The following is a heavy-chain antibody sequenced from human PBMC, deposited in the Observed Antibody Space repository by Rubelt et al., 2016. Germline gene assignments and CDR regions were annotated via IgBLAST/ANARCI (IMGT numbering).Heavy chain of an antibody. CDR2: ISAYNGNT. Sequence: QVQLVQSGAEVKKPGASVKVSCKASGYTFTSYGISWVRQAPGQGLEWMGWISAYNGNTNYAQKLQGRGTMTTERSTSTAYMELRSLRSDDTAGYYCARRDGYNWDDAFDIWGQGTMVTVSS. V-gene: IGHV1-18*01. CDR3: ARRDGYNWDDAFDI. D-gene: IGHD5-24*01. CDR1: GYTFTSYG. J-gene: IGHJ3*02.